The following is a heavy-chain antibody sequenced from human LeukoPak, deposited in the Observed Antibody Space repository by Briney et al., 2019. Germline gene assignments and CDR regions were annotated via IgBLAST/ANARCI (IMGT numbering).Heavy chain of an antibody. J-gene: IGHJ5*02. CDR1: GGSISSYY. Sequence: SETLSLTCTVSGGSISSYYWSWIRQPPGKGLEWIGYIYYSGSTNYNPSLKSRVTISVDTFKNQFSLKLSSVTAADTAVYYCARGGVAACWFDPWGQGTLVTVSS. CDR2: IYYSGST. V-gene: IGHV4-59*01. CDR3: ARGGVAACWFDP. D-gene: IGHD6-6*01.